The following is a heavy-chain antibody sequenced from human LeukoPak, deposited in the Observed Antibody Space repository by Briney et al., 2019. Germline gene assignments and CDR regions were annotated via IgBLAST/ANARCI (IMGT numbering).Heavy chain of an antibody. J-gene: IGHJ4*02. V-gene: IGHV4-59*01. D-gene: IGHD5-18*01. CDR1: GGSISGYY. CDR3: ARDLPYRTAVSTAMVTGGDY. CDR2: ISYSGST. Sequence: SETLSLTCTVSGGSISGYYWNWIRQPPGKGLEWIGCISYSGSTNYSPSLKSRVTLSPDTSRNKFSLKLNSVTAADTAVYYCARDLPYRTAVSTAMVTGGDYWGQGTLVTVSS.